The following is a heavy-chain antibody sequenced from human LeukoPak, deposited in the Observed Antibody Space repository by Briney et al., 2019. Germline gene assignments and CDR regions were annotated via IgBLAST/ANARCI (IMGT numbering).Heavy chain of an antibody. CDR2: INHSGST. CDR3: ARVVGWLQWGPYYFDY. V-gene: IGHV4-34*01. CDR1: GGSFSGYY. Sequence: SETLSLTCAVYGGSFSGYYWSWIRQPPGKGLEWIGEINHSGSTNYSPSLKSRVTISVDTSKNQFSLKLSSVTAADTAVYYCARVVGWLQWGPYYFDYWGQGTLVTVSS. J-gene: IGHJ4*02. D-gene: IGHD5-24*01.